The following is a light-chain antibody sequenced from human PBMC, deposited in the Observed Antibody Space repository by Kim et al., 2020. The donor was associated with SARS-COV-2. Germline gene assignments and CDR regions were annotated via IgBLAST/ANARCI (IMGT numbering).Light chain of an antibody. CDR1: QDISNY. CDR3: QQYDNLPLT. J-gene: IGKJ4*01. V-gene: IGKV1-33*01. Sequence: SASVGARVTITCQASQDISNYLNWYQQKPGKAPKLLIYDASKLETGVPSRFSGSRSGKDFTFTISSLQPEDIGTYYCQQYDNLPLTFGGGTKLEI. CDR2: DAS.